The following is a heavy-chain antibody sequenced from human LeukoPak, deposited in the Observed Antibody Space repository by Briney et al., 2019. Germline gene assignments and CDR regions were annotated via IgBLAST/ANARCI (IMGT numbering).Heavy chain of an antibody. J-gene: IGHJ4*02. D-gene: IGHD2-2*01. CDR3: AILGGYCSSTSCYY. CDR1: GYSISSGYY. CDR2: IYHSGST. V-gene: IGHV4-38-2*02. Sequence: SETLSLTCTVSGYSISSGYYWGWIRQPPGKGLEWIGSIYHSGSTYYNPSLKSRVTISVDTSKNQSSLKLSSVTAADTAVYYCAILGGYCSSTSCYYWGQGTLVTVSS.